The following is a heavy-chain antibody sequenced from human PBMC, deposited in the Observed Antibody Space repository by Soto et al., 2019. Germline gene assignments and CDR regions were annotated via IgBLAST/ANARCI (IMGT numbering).Heavy chain of an antibody. Sequence: EVQLVESGGGLVKPGGSLRLSCAASGFTFSSYSMNWVRQAPGKGLEWVSSISSSSSYIYYADSVKGRFTISRDNVKNSLYLQMNRLRAEDTAVYYCAREDGVVVIPILGMDVWGQGTTITVSS. CDR3: AREDGVVVIPILGMDV. CDR2: ISSSSSYI. D-gene: IGHD3-22*01. CDR1: GFTFSSYS. V-gene: IGHV3-21*01. J-gene: IGHJ6*02.